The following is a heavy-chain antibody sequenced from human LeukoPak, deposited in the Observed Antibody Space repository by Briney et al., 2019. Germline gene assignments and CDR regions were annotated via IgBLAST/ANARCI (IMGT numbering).Heavy chain of an antibody. CDR3: ARDTQWYSSGWYLDD. Sequence: PSETLSLTCTVSGVSISRGSHYWSWIRQPAGKGLEWIGRIHTIGNTNYNPSLKSRVTMSVDTSKNQFSLKLSSVTAADTAVYYCARDTQWYSSGWYLDDWGQGTLVTVSS. CDR1: GVSISRGSHY. D-gene: IGHD6-19*01. CDR2: IHTIGNT. V-gene: IGHV4-61*02. J-gene: IGHJ4*02.